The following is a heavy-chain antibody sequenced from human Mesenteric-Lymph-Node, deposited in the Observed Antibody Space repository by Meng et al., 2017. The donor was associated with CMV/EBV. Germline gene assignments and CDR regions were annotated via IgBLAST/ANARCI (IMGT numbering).Heavy chain of an antibody. CDR3: ARGPFGVALPYFDY. Sequence: GSLRLSCTVSGGSISSYYWTWIRQSPGRGLEWIGSVDYSGDTNYNPSLKSRVTILEDTSKNQFSLKLSSVTAADTAVYYCARGPFGVALPYFDYWGQGTLVTVSS. CDR1: GGSISSYY. J-gene: IGHJ4*02. D-gene: IGHD3-3*01. CDR2: VDYSGDT. V-gene: IGHV4-59*12.